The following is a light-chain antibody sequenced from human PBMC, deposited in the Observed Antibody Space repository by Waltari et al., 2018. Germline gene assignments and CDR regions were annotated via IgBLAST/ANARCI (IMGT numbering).Light chain of an antibody. J-gene: IGKJ4*01. CDR1: QGISCY. Sequence: DIQMSQSPYSLSASVGDRITITCRASQGISCYLNWYQQKPGKAPKLLIYYANSLASGVPSRFSGSGSGTEFTLTISSLQPEDFATYYCQQGNSYPLTFGGGTKVEIK. CDR2: YAN. CDR3: QQGNSYPLT. V-gene: IGKV1-17*01.